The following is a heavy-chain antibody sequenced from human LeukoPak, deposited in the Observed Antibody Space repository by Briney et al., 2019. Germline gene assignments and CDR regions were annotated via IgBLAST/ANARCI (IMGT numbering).Heavy chain of an antibody. D-gene: IGHD5-18*01. Sequence: GGSLRLSCAASGFTFSSYGMSWVRQAPGQGLEWVSAISGSGGSTYYADSVKGRFSISRDNSKNTLYLQMNSLRAEDTAVYYCARDLSGIAGYTYVRGIDYWGQGTLVTVSS. J-gene: IGHJ4*02. CDR2: ISGSGGST. CDR1: GFTFSSYG. CDR3: ARDLSGIAGYTYVRGIDY. V-gene: IGHV3-23*01.